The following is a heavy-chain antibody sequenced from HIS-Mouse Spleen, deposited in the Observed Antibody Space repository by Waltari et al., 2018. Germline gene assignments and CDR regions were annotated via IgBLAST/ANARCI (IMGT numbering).Heavy chain of an antibody. J-gene: IGHJ6*02. Sequence: QVQLVQSGAEVKKPGASVKVSCKASGYTFTSYDINWVRQATGQGLEWMGWMNPNSGNTGYAQKIQGRVTMTRNTSISTAYMGLSSLRYEDTAVYYCARGPLCIAVAGPYYYYGMDVWGQGTTVTVSS. CDR3: ARGPLCIAVAGPYYYYGMDV. D-gene: IGHD6-19*01. V-gene: IGHV1-8*01. CDR2: MNPNSGNT. CDR1: GYTFTSYD.